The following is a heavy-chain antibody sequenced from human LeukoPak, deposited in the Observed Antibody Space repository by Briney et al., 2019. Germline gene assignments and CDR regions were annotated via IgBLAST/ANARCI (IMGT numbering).Heavy chain of an antibody. CDR1: GYTFTSYY. J-gene: IGHJ5*02. D-gene: IGHD2-2*01. CDR3: ARSRCSSTSCYWFDP. CDR2: INPSGGST. V-gene: IGHV1-46*01. Sequence: ASVTVSCKASGYTFTSYYMHWVRQAPGQGLEWMGIINPSGGSTSYAQKFQGRVTMTRDTSTSTVYMELSSLRSEDTAVYYCARSRCSSTSCYWFDPWGQGTLVTVSS.